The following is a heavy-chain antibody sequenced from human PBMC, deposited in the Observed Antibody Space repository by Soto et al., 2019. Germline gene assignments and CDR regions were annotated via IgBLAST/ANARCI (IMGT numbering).Heavy chain of an antibody. CDR1: GYTFTNYW. CDR3: AASIFYYGMDV. CDR2: IYPGDSDT. J-gene: IGHJ6*02. V-gene: IGHV5-51*01. Sequence: GESLKISCKGSGYTFTNYWIGWVRQMPGKGLEWMGIIYPGDSDTKYNPSFQGQVTISVDKSITTTYLQWSSLKASDTAIYYCAASIFYYGMDVWGQGTTVTVSS.